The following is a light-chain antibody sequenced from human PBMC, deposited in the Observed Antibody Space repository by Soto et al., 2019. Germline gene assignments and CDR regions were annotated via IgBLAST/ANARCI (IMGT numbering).Light chain of an antibody. V-gene: IGLV2-14*01. CDR2: EVS. J-gene: IGLJ1*01. CDR3: SSYTSSSTYV. Sequence: QSALTQPASVSGSPGQSITISCTGTSSDVGGYNYVSWYQQHPGKAPKLMIYEVSNRPSGVSFRFSASKSGNTASLTISGLQAEDEADYYCSSYTSSSTYVLGTGTKVTVL. CDR1: SSDVGGYNY.